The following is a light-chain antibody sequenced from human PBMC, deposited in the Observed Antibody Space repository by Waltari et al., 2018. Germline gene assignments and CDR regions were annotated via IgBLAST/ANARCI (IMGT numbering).Light chain of an antibody. J-gene: IGLJ2*01. CDR1: SNDVGGYNS. CDR2: DVS. CDR3: SSQSSNDVVL. V-gene: IGLV2-14*01. Sequence: QSALTQPASVSGSLGQSVTISCAGTSNDVGGYNSVSWYQEYPGQAPSVIIYDVSGRQSGVSVRFSGSKSGNAASLTISGLQAEDEADYYCSSQSSNDVVLFGGGTKLTVL.